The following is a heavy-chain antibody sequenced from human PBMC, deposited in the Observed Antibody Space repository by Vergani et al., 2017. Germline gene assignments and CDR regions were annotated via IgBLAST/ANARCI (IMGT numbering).Heavy chain of an antibody. V-gene: IGHV3-23*01. Sequence: EVQLLESGGGLVQPGGSLRLSCAASGFTFSSYAMSWVRQAPGKGLEWVSAISGSGGSTYYADSVKGRFTISRDNSKNTLYLQMNSLRAEDTAVYYCARDLYYDILTGYSPVPYYYGMDVWGQGTTVTVSS. CDR3: ARDLYYDILTGYSPVPYYYGMDV. CDR2: ISGSGGST. D-gene: IGHD3-9*01. J-gene: IGHJ6*02. CDR1: GFTFSSYA.